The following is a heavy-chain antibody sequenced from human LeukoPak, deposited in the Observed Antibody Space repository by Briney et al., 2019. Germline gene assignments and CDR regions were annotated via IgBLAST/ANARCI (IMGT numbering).Heavy chain of an antibody. CDR3: ARGWSRVDH. D-gene: IGHD2-8*02. CDR1: GGSFSGYY. J-gene: IGHJ4*02. Sequence: SETLSLTCAVYGGSFSGYYWSWIRQPPGKGLEWIGEINHSGSTNYNPSLKSRVTISVDTSKNQFSLKLSSVTAADTAVYHCARGWSRVDHWGQGTLVTVSS. V-gene: IGHV4-34*01. CDR2: INHSGST.